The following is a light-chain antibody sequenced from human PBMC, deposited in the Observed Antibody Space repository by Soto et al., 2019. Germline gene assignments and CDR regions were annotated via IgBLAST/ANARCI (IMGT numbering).Light chain of an antibody. CDR1: TSNIGGNS. Sequence: QSLLRHPPSVSSAPGHKVTISCSGSTSNIGGNSVSWYQQLPGTAPKLLIYDDNKRPSGIPDRFSGSKSGTSATLGITGFQTGDEADYYCGSWDSSLSAYVFGTGTKVTVL. V-gene: IGLV1-51*01. CDR3: GSWDSSLSAYV. CDR2: DDN. J-gene: IGLJ1*01.